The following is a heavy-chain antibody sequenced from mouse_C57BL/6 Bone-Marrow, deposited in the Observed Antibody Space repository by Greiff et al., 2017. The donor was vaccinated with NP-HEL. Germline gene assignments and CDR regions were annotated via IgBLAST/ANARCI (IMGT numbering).Heavy chain of an antibody. CDR3: ARRGSYVPFDY. CDR1: GYTFTDYY. J-gene: IGHJ2*01. D-gene: IGHD1-1*02. Sequence: QVQLKQSGAELVRPGASVKLSCKASGYTFTDYYINWVKQRPGQGLEWIARIYPGSGNTYYNEKFKGKATLTAEKSSSTAYMQLSSLTSEDSAVYFCARRGSYVPFDYWGQGTTLTVSS. CDR2: IYPGSGNT. V-gene: IGHV1-76*01.